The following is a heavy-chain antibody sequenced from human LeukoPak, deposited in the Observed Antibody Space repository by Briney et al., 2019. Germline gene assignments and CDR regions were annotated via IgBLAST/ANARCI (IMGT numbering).Heavy chain of an antibody. CDR2: INPNSGGT. CDR1: GYTFTGYY. CDR3: ASEDNWNDVSYYLDY. J-gene: IGHJ4*02. Sequence: ASVKVSCKASGYTFTGYYMHWVRQAPGQGLEWMGWINPNSGGTNYAQKFQGRVTMTRDTSISTAYMELSRLRSDDTAVYYCASEDNWNDVSYYLDYWGQGTLVTVSS. V-gene: IGHV1-2*02. D-gene: IGHD1-20*01.